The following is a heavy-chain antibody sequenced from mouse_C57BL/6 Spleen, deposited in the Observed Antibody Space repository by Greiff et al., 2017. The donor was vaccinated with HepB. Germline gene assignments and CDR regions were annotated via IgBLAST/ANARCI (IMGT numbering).Heavy chain of an antibody. CDR1: GYTFTSYW. J-gene: IGHJ3*01. CDR3: ADGRFAY. Sequence: QVQLQQPGAELVKPGASVKLSCKASGYTFTSYWMQWVKQRPGQGLEWIGEIDPSDSYTNYNQKFKGKATLTVDTSSSTAYMQRSSLTSEDSAVYYCADGRFAYWGQGTLVTVSA. CDR2: IDPSDSYT. V-gene: IGHV1-50*01.